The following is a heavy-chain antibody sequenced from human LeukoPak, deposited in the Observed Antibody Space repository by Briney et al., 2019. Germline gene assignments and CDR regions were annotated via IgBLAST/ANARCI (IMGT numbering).Heavy chain of an antibody. CDR3: AADLSNPRMGASYLDS. J-gene: IGHJ4*02. CDR2: IIVGSGAT. Sequence: ASVKDSCKASGFTSTNFAVQWVRQARGQRLEWIGWIIVGSGATKCAQDFQERVTITRDLSTSTLYMELRSLTSEDTAVYYCAADLSNPRMGASYLDSWGQGTLVTVSS. D-gene: IGHD3-16*01. CDR1: GFTSTNFA. V-gene: IGHV1-58*01.